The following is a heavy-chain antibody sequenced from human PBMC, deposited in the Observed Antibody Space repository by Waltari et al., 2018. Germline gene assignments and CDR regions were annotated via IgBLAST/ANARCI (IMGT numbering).Heavy chain of an antibody. V-gene: IGHV4-4*02. D-gene: IGHD2-15*01. CDR2: IQRSGRT. CDR3: ARDRGRGIYLDS. CDR1: GDSMRSSDW. Sequence: QLQESGPGLVTPSGTLSLTCTVSGDSMRSSDWWRWVRQTPEKGLEWIGQIQRSGRTHYNPSFESRVTISIDTSKNQFSLKVTSTTAADTAVYYCARDRGRGIYLDSWGRGTLVTVSP. J-gene: IGHJ4*02.